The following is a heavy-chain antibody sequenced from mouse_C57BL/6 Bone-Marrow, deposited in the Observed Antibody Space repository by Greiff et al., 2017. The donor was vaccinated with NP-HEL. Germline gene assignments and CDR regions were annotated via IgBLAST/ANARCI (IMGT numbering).Heavy chain of an antibody. D-gene: IGHD1-1*01. CDR3: ARYYDGYWYFDV. J-gene: IGHJ1*03. Sequence: VQLQQSGAELVRPGTSVKLSCKASGYTFTSYWMHWVKQRPGQGLEWIGVIDPSDSYTNYNQKFKGKATLTVDTSSSTAYMQLSSLTSEDSAVYYCARYYDGYWYFDVWGTGTTVTVSS. CDR2: IDPSDSYT. V-gene: IGHV1-59*01. CDR1: GYTFTSYW.